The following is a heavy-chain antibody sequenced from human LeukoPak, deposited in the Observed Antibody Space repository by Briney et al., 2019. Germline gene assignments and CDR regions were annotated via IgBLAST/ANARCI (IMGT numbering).Heavy chain of an antibody. J-gene: IGHJ4*02. D-gene: IGHD6-6*01. CDR2: IRYDGSDK. CDR3: ASPYSSSLYFDY. V-gene: IGHV3-30*02. CDR1: GFTFSSYG. Sequence: GGSLRLSCAASGFTFSSYGMHWVRQAPGKGLGWVAFIRYDGSDKYYADSVKGRFTISRDNSKNTLYPQMNSLRAEDTAVYYCASPYSSSLYFDYWGQGTLVTVSS.